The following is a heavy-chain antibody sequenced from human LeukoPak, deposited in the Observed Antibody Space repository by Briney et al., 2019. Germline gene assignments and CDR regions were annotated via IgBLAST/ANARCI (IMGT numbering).Heavy chain of an antibody. CDR2: IYTSGST. CDR1: GGSISSYY. CDR3: ARADGTGATRAAFDI. D-gene: IGHD1-26*01. J-gene: IGHJ3*02. V-gene: IGHV4-4*07. Sequence: PSETLSLTCTVSGGSISSYYWSWIWQPAGKGLEWIGRIYTSGSTNYNPSLKSRVTMSVDTSKNQFSLKLSSVTAADTAVYYCARADGTGATRAAFDIWGQGTMVTVSS.